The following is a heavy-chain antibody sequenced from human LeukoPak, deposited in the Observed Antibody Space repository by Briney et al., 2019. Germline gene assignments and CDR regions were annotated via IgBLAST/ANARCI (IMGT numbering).Heavy chain of an antibody. V-gene: IGHV6-1*01. D-gene: IGHD4-17*01. CDR1: GDSVSSNSAA. CDR2: TYYRSKWSD. CDR3: ARGRVTTIANYYYYYIDV. J-gene: IGHJ6*03. Sequence: SQSLSLTCAISGDSVSSNSAAWNWIRQSPSRGLEWLGRTYYRSKWSDDYAVSVKSRITINPDTSKNQFSLHLNSMTPEDTAIYYCARGRVTTIANYYYYYIDVWGEGTTVTVSS.